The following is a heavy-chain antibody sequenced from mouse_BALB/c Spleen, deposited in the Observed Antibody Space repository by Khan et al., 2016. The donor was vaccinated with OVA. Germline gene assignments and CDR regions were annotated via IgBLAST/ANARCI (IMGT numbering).Heavy chain of an antibody. D-gene: IGHD1-1*01. J-gene: IGHJ2*01. CDR1: GYSITTDYA. Sequence: VQLKESGPGLVKPSQSLSLTCTVTGYSITTDYAWNWIRQFPGKKLEWMGFISYSGNTKYNPSLKSRISITRDTSKNQFFLQLKSVTTEDTARYYCARVYGGDFDHWGQGTTLTVSS. CDR3: ARVYGGDFDH. V-gene: IGHV3-2*02. CDR2: ISYSGNT.